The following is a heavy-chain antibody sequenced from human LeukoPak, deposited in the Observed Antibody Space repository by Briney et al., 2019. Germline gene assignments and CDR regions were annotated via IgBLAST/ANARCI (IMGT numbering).Heavy chain of an antibody. D-gene: IGHD6-6*01. CDR2: IYYSGST. Sequence: SETLSLTCTVSGGSISSYYWSWIRLPPGKGLEWIGYIYYSGSTNYNPSLKSRVTISVDTSKNQFSLKLSSVTAADTAVYYCGGRAARPGDAFDIWGQGTMVTVSS. CDR1: GGSISSYY. J-gene: IGHJ3*02. V-gene: IGHV4-59*01. CDR3: GGRAARPGDAFDI.